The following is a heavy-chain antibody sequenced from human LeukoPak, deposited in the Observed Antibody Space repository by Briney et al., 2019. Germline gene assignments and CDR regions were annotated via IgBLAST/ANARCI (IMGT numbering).Heavy chain of an antibody. D-gene: IGHD3-10*01. CDR2: ISSTGETS. J-gene: IGHJ4*02. Sequence: PGGPLRLSCVASGFTFSSFPMHWVRQVPGKGLQYVSAISSTGETSYYANSVKDRFTISRDNSKNTLYLQMGSLRAEDMAVYYCARVMSGSGSKYFDYWGQGTLVTVSS. CDR1: GFTFSSFP. CDR3: ARVMSGSGSKYFDY. V-gene: IGHV3-64*01.